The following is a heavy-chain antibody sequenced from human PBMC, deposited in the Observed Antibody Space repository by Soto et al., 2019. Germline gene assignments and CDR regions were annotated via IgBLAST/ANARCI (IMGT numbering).Heavy chain of an antibody. CDR2: IYYGGST. J-gene: IGHJ4*02. V-gene: IGHV4-39*01. CDR3: ARRAAYGDYSDN. CDR1: GASISSSGYY. Sequence: QLQESGPGLVKPSETLSLTCTVSGASISSSGYYWGWIRQPPGKGLEWIGSIYYGGSTYYNPSLKSRVTISVDTSKKQFSLRLSSVTAADTAVYYCARRAAYGDYSDNWGQGTQVTVSS. D-gene: IGHD4-17*01.